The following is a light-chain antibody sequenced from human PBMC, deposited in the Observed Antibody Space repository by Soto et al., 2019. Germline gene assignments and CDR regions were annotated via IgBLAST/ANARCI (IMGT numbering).Light chain of an antibody. V-gene: IGKV1D-12*01. J-gene: IGKJ4*01. Sequence: DIQMTQSPSSVSASVGDRVTITCRASQGIRYLAWYQQKPGKAPKLLMYAASSLQSGVPSRFSGSGSGTDFTLTISSLQPEDFATYYCQQASSLPLTFGQGTKVEIK. CDR3: QQASSLPLT. CDR1: QGIRY. CDR2: AAS.